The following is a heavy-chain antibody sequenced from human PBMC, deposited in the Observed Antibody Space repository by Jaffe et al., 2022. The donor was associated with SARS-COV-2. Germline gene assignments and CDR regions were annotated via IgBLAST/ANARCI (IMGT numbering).Heavy chain of an antibody. CDR2: ISGGGGTT. CDR1: GFTFSSYA. CDR3: AKVIRSNNYYGLDV. J-gene: IGHJ6*02. Sequence: EVLLLESGGGLVQPGGSLRLSCAASGFTFSSYAMSWVRQAPGKGLEWVSVISGGGGTTYYADSVKGRFTSSRDNSKTTLFLQMNSLRVEDTAVYYCAKVIRSNNYYGLDVWGQGTTVTVSS. V-gene: IGHV3-23*01.